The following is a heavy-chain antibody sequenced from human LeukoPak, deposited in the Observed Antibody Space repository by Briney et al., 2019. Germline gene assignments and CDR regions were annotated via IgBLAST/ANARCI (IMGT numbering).Heavy chain of an antibody. Sequence: GGSLRLSCAASGFTFSSYDMHWARQAPGKGREYVSAISSNGGSTYYANSVKGRFTISRDNSKNRLYLQMGSLRAEDMAVYYCARASYYDFWSGYYSAFDIWGQGTMVTVSS. CDR1: GFTFSSYD. D-gene: IGHD3-3*01. V-gene: IGHV3-64*01. CDR3: ARASYYDFWSGYYSAFDI. J-gene: IGHJ3*02. CDR2: ISSNGGST.